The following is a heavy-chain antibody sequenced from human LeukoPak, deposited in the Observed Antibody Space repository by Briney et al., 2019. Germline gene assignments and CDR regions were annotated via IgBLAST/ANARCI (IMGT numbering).Heavy chain of an antibody. Sequence: GGSLRLSCAASGFTFSNAWMSWVRQAPGKGLEWVGRIRSKTDGGTTDYIAPVKGRFTISRDDSKNTLYLQMNSLKTEDTAAYFCTSPVVVAATRDYWGQGILVTVSS. V-gene: IGHV3-15*01. CDR2: IRSKTDGGTT. J-gene: IGHJ4*02. CDR3: TSPVVVAATRDY. CDR1: GFTFSNAW. D-gene: IGHD2-15*01.